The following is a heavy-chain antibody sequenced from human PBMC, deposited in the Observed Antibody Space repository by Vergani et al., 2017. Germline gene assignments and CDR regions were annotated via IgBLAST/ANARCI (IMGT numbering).Heavy chain of an antibody. Sequence: QVQLVESGGGLVKPGGSLRLSCAASGFTFSDYYMSWIRQAPGKGLEWVSYISSSGSTIYYADSVKGRFTISRDNAKNSLYLQMNSLRAEDTAVYYCARTPRYEFRGRWLQFGYCDYWGQGTLVTVSS. CDR2: ISSSGSTI. CDR1: GFTFSDYY. V-gene: IGHV3-11*01. D-gene: IGHD5-24*01. CDR3: ARTPRYEFRGRWLQFGYCDY. J-gene: IGHJ4*02.